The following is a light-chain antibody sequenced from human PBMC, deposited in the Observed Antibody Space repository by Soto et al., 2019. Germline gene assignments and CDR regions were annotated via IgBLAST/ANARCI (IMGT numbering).Light chain of an antibody. CDR2: GAS. Sequence: EIVMTQSPVTLSLSPGERATLSCRASQLVSSNLAWYQQKPGQAPRLLIYGASTRATGIPARFSCSGSGTEFTLTISDLQSEDFAVYFCQQYHNWPPITFGQGTRLEI. CDR1: QLVSSN. CDR3: QQYHNWPPIT. V-gene: IGKV3D-15*01. J-gene: IGKJ5*01.